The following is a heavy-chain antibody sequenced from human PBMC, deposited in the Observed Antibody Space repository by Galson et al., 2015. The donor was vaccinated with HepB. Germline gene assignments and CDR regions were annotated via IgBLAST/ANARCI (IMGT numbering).Heavy chain of an antibody. D-gene: IGHD4-17*01. CDR1: GFTFSSYS. CDR3: ARASGGYGDYEEYFQH. J-gene: IGHJ3*01. Sequence: SLRLSCAASGFTFSSYSMNWVRQAPGKGLEWVSYISSSSSTIYYADSVKGRFTISRDNAKNSLYLQMNSLRAEDTAVYYCARASGGYGDYEEYFQHWGQGTMVTVSS. CDR2: ISSSSSTI. V-gene: IGHV3-48*01.